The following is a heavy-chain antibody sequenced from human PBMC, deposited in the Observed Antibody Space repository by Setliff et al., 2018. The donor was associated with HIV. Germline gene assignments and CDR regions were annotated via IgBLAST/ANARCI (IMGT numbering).Heavy chain of an antibody. J-gene: IGHJ4*02. V-gene: IGHV4-34*01. Sequence: ETLSLTCAVYGGSFSDYYWSWIRQSPGRGLEWIGEINHGGSTIYNPSLKSRVTISIDTSKNQFSLNLTSVTAADTAIYYCARGLDVWGTYRYRNYFDYWGQGTLVTVSS. CDR3: ARGLDVWGTYRYRNYFDY. CDR2: INHGGST. D-gene: IGHD3-16*02. CDR1: GGSFSDYY.